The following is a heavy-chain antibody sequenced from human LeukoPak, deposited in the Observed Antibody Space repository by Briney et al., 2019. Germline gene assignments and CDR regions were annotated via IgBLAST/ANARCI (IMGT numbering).Heavy chain of an antibody. V-gene: IGHV4-59*08. CDR1: GGSISSYY. CDR3: ARHLTIAAAGTFDS. J-gene: IGHJ4*02. D-gene: IGHD6-13*01. Sequence: SETLSLTCTVSGGSISSYYWSWIRQPPGKGLEWIGYIYYSGGTNYNPSLMSRVTISVDTSKNQFSLKLTSVTASDTAVYYCARHLTIAAAGTFDSWGQGTLVTVSS. CDR2: IYYSGGT.